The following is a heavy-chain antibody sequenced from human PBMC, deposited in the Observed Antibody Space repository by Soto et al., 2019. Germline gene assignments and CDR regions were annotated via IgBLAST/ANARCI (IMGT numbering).Heavy chain of an antibody. CDR3: AKDLRAGSGYDFDY. CDR1: GFTFTSYS. Sequence: EVQLLESGGGLVQPGGSLTLSCAASGFTFTSYSMTWVRQTPGKGLAWVAAVNPGGYSTYYADSVKGRFTISRDNSNKTLYLQMNSLRAEDTAVYYCAKDLRAGSGYDFDYRDQGTLVTVSS. D-gene: IGHD5-12*01. J-gene: IGHJ4*02. CDR2: VNPGGYST. V-gene: IGHV3-23*01.